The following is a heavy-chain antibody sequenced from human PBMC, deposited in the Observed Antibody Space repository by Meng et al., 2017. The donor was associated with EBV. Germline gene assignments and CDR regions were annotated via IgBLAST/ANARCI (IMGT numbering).Heavy chain of an antibody. Sequence: VQLVQSGDDGKSPGASVKVSRTASRYPFTSYYLHWGRQAPGQGLEWMGIIIPAGGNTNYAQKFRGRFTMTRDTSTSTVYMDLSILTSEDTAVYYCVRELVGGTFDYWGQGTLVTVSS. CDR2: IIPAGGNT. CDR1: RYPFTSYY. CDR3: VRELVGGTFDY. V-gene: IGHV1-46*01. D-gene: IGHD1/OR15-1a*01. J-gene: IGHJ4*02.